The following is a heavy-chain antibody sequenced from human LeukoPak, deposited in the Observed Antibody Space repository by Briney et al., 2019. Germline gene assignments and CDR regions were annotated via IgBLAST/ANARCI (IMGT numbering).Heavy chain of an antibody. CDR1: GFTFSSYA. Sequence: GGSLRLSCAASGFTFSSYAMSWVRQAPGKGLEWVSAISGSGGSTYYADSVKGGFTISRDNSKNTLYLQMNSLRAEDTAVYYCARLIAARPSGFDYWGQGILVTVSS. J-gene: IGHJ4*02. CDR2: ISGSGGST. V-gene: IGHV3-23*01. D-gene: IGHD6-6*01. CDR3: ARLIAARPSGFDY.